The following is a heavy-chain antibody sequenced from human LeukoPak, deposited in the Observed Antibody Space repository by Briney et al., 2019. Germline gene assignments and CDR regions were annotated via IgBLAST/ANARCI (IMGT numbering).Heavy chain of an antibody. CDR2: IWYDGSNK. J-gene: IGHJ4*02. CDR3: ARDFGLSRGYSYGPDY. Sequence: SGGSLRLSCAASGFTFSSYGMHWVRQAPGKGLEWVAVIWYDGSNKYYADSVKGRFTISRDNSKNTLYLQMNSLRAEDTAVYYRARDFGLSRGYSYGPDYWGQGTLVTVSS. V-gene: IGHV3-33*01. CDR1: GFTFSSYG. D-gene: IGHD5-18*01.